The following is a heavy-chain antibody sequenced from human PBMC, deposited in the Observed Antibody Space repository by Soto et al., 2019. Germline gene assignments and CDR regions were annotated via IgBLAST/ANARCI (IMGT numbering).Heavy chain of an antibody. CDR1: GFTFSSYW. V-gene: IGHV3-7*01. D-gene: IGHD4-17*01. J-gene: IGHJ4*02. CDR3: ARDHDYGDYDPYYFDY. Sequence: PGGSLRLSCAASGFTFSSYWMSWVRQAPGKGLEWVANIKQDGSEKYYVDSVKGRFTISRDNAKNSLYLQMNSLRAEDTAVYYCARDHDYGDYDPYYFDYWGQGTLVTVSS. CDR2: IKQDGSEK.